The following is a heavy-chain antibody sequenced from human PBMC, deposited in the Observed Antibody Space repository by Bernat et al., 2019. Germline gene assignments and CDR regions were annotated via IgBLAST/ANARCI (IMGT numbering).Heavy chain of an antibody. Sequence: EVQLLESGGGLVQPGGSLRLSCAASGFTFSSYAMSWVRQAPGKGLEWVSAISGSGGSTYYADSVKGRFTISRDNSKNTLYLQMNSLRAEDTAVYYCAKERGSSGWYGGYYFDYWGQGTLVTASS. D-gene: IGHD6-19*01. CDR2: ISGSGGST. CDR1: GFTFSSYA. J-gene: IGHJ4*02. CDR3: AKERGSSGWYGGYYFDY. V-gene: IGHV3-23*01.